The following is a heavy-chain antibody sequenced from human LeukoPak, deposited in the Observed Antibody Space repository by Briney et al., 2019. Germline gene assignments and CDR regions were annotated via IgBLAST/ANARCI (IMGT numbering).Heavy chain of an antibody. CDR3: ARAGRPMIGGVTPLEHFDS. D-gene: IGHD3-10*01. V-gene: IGHV1-3*01. CDR2: INAGVGNT. CDR1: GYTFSSYA. J-gene: IGHJ4*02. Sequence: ASVKVSCKASGYTFSSYAIHWVRQAPGQGLEWMGLINAGVGNTKYSEKFQDRVTVTRDTPATTAYMELSSLRAEDTAVYYCARAGRPMIGGVTPLEHFDSWGQGTLVTVSS.